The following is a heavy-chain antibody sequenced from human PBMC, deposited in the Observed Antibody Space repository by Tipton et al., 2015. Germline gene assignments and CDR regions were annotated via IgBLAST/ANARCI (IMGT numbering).Heavy chain of an antibody. V-gene: IGHV4-59*01. Sequence: TLSLTCTVSGGSISSEYWSWIRQPPGKGLEWIGFVDYTGTTSYNPSLQSRVTISVDTSKNQLSLNLNSVTAADTAVYFCAREVWNDLFYFDLWGRGTLVTVSS. CDR3: AREVWNDLFYFDL. D-gene: IGHD1-1*01. CDR2: VDYTGTT. J-gene: IGHJ2*01. CDR1: GGSISSEY.